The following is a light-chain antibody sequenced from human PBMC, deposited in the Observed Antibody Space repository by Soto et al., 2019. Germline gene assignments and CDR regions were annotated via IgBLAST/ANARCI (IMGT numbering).Light chain of an antibody. V-gene: IGKV3-15*01. CDR2: GAS. CDR1: QSVSSSY. Sequence: IVLTQSPGTLSLSPGERATLSCRASQSVSSSYLAWYQQKPGQAPRLLIYGASTRATGIPARFSGSGSGTEFTLTISSLQSEDFALYYCHQYNNWPPGTFGQGTKVDIK. CDR3: HQYNNWPPGT. J-gene: IGKJ2*01.